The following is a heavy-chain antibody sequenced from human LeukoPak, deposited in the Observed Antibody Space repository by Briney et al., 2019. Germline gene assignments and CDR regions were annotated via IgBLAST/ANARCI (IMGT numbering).Heavy chain of an antibody. CDR2: ISAYNHNT. D-gene: IGHD2-2*01. Sequence: ASVKVSCKASGYTFSHFGMTWVRQAPGQGLEWMGWISAYNHNTNYAQKFQGRVTMTIDTSTTTVYMELRSLRSDDTAIYYCARDLMYCDTMSCYDGDFDYWGQGTPVTVSS. V-gene: IGHV1-18*04. CDR3: ARDLMYCDTMSCYDGDFDY. CDR1: GYTFSHFG. J-gene: IGHJ4*02.